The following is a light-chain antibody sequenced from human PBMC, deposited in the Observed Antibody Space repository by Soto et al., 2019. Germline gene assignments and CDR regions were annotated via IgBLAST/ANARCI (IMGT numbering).Light chain of an antibody. CDR2: GAS. Sequence: VMTQSPATLSVSPGETATLSCRASQSIRSYLAWYQQKPGQAPRLLIYGASMRATGVPTRFSGSGSGTEFTLTISSLQSEDFAVYYCQQYGGSPRTFGQGTKVE. J-gene: IGKJ1*01. V-gene: IGKV3-15*01. CDR1: QSIRSY. CDR3: QQYGGSPRT.